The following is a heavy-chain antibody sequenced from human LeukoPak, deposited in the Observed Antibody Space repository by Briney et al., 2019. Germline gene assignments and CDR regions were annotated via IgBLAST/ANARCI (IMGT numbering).Heavy chain of an antibody. CDR1: GFTFSNYA. CDR2: INNNGGAT. CDR3: AKDWSGYCSGGSCYIDY. Sequence: PGGSLRLSCAASGFTFSNYAMTWVRQAPGKGLEWVSTINNNGGATFYAGSVKGRFTISRDNSKNTLYLQMNSLTAEDTAVYYCAKDWSGYCSGGSCYIDYWGQGTLVTVSS. D-gene: IGHD2-15*01. J-gene: IGHJ4*02. V-gene: IGHV3-23*01.